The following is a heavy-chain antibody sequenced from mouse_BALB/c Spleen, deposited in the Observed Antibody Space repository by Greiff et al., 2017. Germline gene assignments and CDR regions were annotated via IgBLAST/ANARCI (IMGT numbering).Heavy chain of an antibody. CDR2: ISSGSSTI. J-gene: IGHJ4*01. CDR1: GFTFSSFG. D-gene: IGHD2-4*01. Sequence: EVKLMESGGGSVQPGGSRKLSCAASGFTFSSFGMHWVRQAPEKGLEWVAYISSGSSTIYYADTVKGRFTISRDNPKNTLFLQMTSLRSEDTAMYYCAIGTMITMGDAMDYWGQGTSVTVSS. V-gene: IGHV5-17*02. CDR3: AIGTMITMGDAMDY.